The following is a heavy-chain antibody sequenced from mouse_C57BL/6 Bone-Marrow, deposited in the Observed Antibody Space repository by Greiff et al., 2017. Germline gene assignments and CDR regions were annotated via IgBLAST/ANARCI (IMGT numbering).Heavy chain of an antibody. D-gene: IGHD1-1*01. J-gene: IGHJ4*01. CDR2: IYPRSGNT. CDR3: APYGSSYRYAMDY. CDR1: GYTFTSYG. Sequence: QVQLKQSGAELARPGASVTLSCKASGYTFTSYGVSWVKQRTGQGLEWIGEIYPRSGNTYYNEKFKGKATLTADKSSSTAYMEVRSLTSEDSAVYFCAPYGSSYRYAMDYWGQGTSVTVSS. V-gene: IGHV1-81*01.